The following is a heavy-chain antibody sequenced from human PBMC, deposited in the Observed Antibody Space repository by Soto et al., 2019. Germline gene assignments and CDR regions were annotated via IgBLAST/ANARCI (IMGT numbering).Heavy chain of an antibody. V-gene: IGHV4-39*01. Sequence: SETLSLTCTVSGGSISSISYYWGWIRQPPGKGLEWIGSIYYSGSTYYNPSLKSRVTISVDTSKNQFSLKLSSVTAADTAVYYCARCGRPDYDFWSGYPNWFDPWGQGTLVTVSS. CDR2: IYYSGST. J-gene: IGHJ5*02. D-gene: IGHD3-3*01. CDR1: GGSISSISYY. CDR3: ARCGRPDYDFWSGYPNWFDP.